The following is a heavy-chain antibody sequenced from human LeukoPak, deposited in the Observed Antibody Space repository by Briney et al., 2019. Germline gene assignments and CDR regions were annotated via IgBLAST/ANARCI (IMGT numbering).Heavy chain of an antibody. CDR3: ARDFWSGYYPSFDY. V-gene: IGHV3-7*01. Sequence: GGSLRLSCAASGFMFSSYWMSWVRQAPGKGLEWVANMKQDGSEKYYVDSVKGRFTISRDNAKNSLYLQMDSLRAEDTAVYYCARDFWSGYYPSFDYWGQGTLVTVSS. J-gene: IGHJ4*02. CDR1: GFMFSSYW. D-gene: IGHD3-3*01. CDR2: MKQDGSEK.